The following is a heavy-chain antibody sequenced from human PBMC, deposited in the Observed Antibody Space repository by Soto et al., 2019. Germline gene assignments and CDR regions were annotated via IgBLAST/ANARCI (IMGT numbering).Heavy chain of an antibody. CDR3: AKDFPSSSWYGPFDY. V-gene: IGHV3-30*18. J-gene: IGHJ4*02. D-gene: IGHD6-13*01. Sequence: GGSLRLSCAASGFTFSSYGMHWVRQAPGKGLECVAVISYDGSNKYYADSVKGRFTISRDNSKTTLYLQMNSLRADDTAVYYCAKDFPSSSWYGPFDYWGQGTLVTVSS. CDR2: ISYDGSNK. CDR1: GFTFSSYG.